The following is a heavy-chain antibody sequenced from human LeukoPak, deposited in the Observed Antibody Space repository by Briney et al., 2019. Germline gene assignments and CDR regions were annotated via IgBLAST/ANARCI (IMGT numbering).Heavy chain of an antibody. CDR3: ARDQTVVTGEFDY. CDR2: ISYDGSNK. J-gene: IGHJ4*02. Sequence: GGSLRLSCAASGFTFSSYAMSWVRQAPGKGLEWVAVISYDGSNKYYADSVKGRFTISRDNSKNTLYLQMNSLRAEDTAVYYCARDQTVVTGEFDYWGQGTLVTVSS. CDR1: GFTFSSYA. D-gene: IGHD4-23*01. V-gene: IGHV3-30*04.